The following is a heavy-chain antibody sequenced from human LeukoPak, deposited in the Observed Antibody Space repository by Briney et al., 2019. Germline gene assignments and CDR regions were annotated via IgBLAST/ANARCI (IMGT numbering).Heavy chain of an antibody. CDR1: GGSISSYY. CDR2: IYYSGST. V-gene: IGHV4-59*08. J-gene: IGHJ5*02. Sequence: SETLSLTCTVSGGSISSYYWSWIRQPPGKGLEWIGYIYYSGSTNYNPSLKGRVTISVDTSKNQFSLKLSSVTAADTAVYYCASSMIVVAPGWFDPWGQGTLVTVSS. CDR3: ASSMIVVAPGWFDP. D-gene: IGHD3-22*01.